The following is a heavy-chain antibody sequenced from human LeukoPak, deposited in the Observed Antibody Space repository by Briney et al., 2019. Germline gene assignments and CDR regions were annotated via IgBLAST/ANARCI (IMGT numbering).Heavy chain of an antibody. J-gene: IGHJ4*02. CDR2: IYHSGST. Sequence: SETLSLTCTVSGYSISSGYYWGWIRQPPGKGLEWIGSIYHSGSTYYNPSLKSRVTISVDKSKNQFSLKLSSVTAADTAVYYCARVQGYFDWLPDYWGQGTLVTVSS. V-gene: IGHV4-38-2*02. D-gene: IGHD3-9*01. CDR1: GYSISSGYY. CDR3: ARVQGYFDWLPDY.